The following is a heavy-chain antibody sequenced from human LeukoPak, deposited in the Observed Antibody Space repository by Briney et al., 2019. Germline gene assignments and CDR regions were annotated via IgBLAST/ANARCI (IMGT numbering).Heavy chain of an antibody. CDR2: INPKSGGT. D-gene: IGHD2-2*01. CDR1: GYTFTGYY. CDR3: ARDLYLTSIVVVPAIAH. V-gene: IGHV1-2*02. Sequence: GASVKVSCKASGYTFTGYYMHWVRQAPGQGLEWMGWINPKSGGTNYAQKFQGRVTMTRDTSISTAYMELSRLRSDDTAVYYCARDLYLTSIVVVPAIAHWGQGTLVTVSS. J-gene: IGHJ4*02.